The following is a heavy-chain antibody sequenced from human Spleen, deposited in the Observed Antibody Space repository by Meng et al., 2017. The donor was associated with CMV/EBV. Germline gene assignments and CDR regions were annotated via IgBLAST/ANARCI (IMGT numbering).Heavy chain of an antibody. CDR3: ARPRYYDFWSGDPGRIDY. Sequence: LSTSGVGVGWIPQPPGKALEWLALIYWNDDKRYSPSLKSRLTITKDTSKNQVVLTMTNMDPVDTATYYCARPRYYDFWSGDPGRIDYWGQGTLVTVSS. J-gene: IGHJ4*02. V-gene: IGHV2-5*01. CDR1: LSTSGVG. D-gene: IGHD3-3*01. CDR2: IYWNDDK.